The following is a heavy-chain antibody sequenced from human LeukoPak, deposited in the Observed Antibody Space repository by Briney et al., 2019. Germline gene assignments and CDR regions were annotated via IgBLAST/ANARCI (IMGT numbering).Heavy chain of an antibody. J-gene: IGHJ4*02. Sequence: GGSLRLSCAASGFTFSSYAMHWVRQAPGKGLEWVAVISYDGSNKYYADSVKGRFTISRDNSKNTLYLQMNSLRAEDTAVYYCAKDRGSSGYAYWGQGTLVTVSS. V-gene: IGHV3-30-3*01. CDR2: ISYDGSNK. D-gene: IGHD6-19*01. CDR3: AKDRGSSGYAY. CDR1: GFTFSSYA.